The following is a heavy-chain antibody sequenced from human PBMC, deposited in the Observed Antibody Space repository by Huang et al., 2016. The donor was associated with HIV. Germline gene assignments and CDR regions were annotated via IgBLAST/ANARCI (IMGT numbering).Heavy chain of an antibody. CDR1: GGTFSSYA. CDR2: ISPSFGTA. V-gene: IGHV1-69*13. Sequence: QVQLVQSGAEVKKPGSLVKVSCKASGGTFSSYAISWVRQAPGQGLEWMGGISPSFGTANYAQKCQGRVTITADESTSTAYMELSSLRSEDTAVYYCARARGYYDSSVSYYFDYWGQGTLVTVSS. CDR3: ARARGYYDSSVSYYFDY. J-gene: IGHJ4*02. D-gene: IGHD3-22*01.